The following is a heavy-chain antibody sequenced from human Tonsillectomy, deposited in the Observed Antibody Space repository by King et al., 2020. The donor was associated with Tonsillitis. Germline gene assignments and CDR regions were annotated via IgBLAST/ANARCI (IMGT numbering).Heavy chain of an antibody. V-gene: IGHV3-9*01. CDR2: ISWNSGSI. CDR1: GFTFDDYA. CDR3: AKEAYGGRRESFDY. Sequence: VQLVESGGGLVQPGRSLRLSCAASGFTFDDYAMHWVRQAPGKGLEWVSGISWNSGSIGYADSVKGRFTISRDNAKNSLYLQMNSLRAEDTALYYCAKEAYGGRRESFDYWSQGTLVTVSS. J-gene: IGHJ4*02. D-gene: IGHD4-23*01.